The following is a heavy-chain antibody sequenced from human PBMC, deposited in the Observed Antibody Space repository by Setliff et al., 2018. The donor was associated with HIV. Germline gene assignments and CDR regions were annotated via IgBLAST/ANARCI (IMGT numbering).Heavy chain of an antibody. D-gene: IGHD5-12*01. CDR1: GFSFSDYY. J-gene: IGHJ4*02. CDR3: ARDKCSGYDCWANDY. Sequence: EGSLRLSCEASGFSFSDYYMNWIRQTPGKGPELISSISGSGNTIQYADFMKGRITVARDTAKNSLFLQMNSLKAEDTAVYFCARDKCSGYDCWANDYWGQGTLVTAPQ. V-gene: IGHV3-11*04. CDR2: ISGSGNTI.